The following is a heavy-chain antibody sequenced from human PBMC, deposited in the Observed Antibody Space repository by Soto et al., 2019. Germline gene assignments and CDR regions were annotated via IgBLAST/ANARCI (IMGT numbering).Heavy chain of an antibody. D-gene: IGHD2-8*02. V-gene: IGHV3-30*03. J-gene: IGHJ4*02. Sequence: GGSLRLSCTASGFDFSNSGIQWVRQTPGKGLEWVALISFDGDKYYVDSVKGRFTISRDNPTNTVYLQMNRLRPEDTGVYYCARDYARGWCQFWGQGSLVTVSS. CDR3: ARDYARGWCQF. CDR2: ISFDGDK. CDR1: GFDFSNSG.